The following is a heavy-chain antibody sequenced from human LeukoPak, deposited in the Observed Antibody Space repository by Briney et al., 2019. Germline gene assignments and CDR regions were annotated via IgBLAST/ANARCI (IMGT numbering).Heavy chain of an antibody. CDR2: IDTTGDT. Sequence: GGSLRLSCAASGFTFSSYAMSWVRQATGKGLEWVSAIDTTGDTYYPGSVKGRFTISRENAKNSLYLQMNSLRAGDTAVYYCARDRGGGHMDVWGKGTTVTISS. D-gene: IGHD2-15*01. CDR1: GFTFSSYA. J-gene: IGHJ6*03. V-gene: IGHV3-13*01. CDR3: ARDRGGGHMDV.